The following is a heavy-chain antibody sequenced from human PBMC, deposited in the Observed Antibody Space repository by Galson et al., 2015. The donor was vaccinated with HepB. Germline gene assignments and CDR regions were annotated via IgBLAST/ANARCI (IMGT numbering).Heavy chain of an antibody. D-gene: IGHD2/OR15-2a*01. CDR2: IIPVLGSA. J-gene: IGHJ4*02. CDR1: GGPFSGFA. V-gene: IGHV1-69*05. Sequence: SCKAYGGPFSGFAISWVRQAPGQGLEWMGGIIPVLGSASYAQKFQDRVTMTRDMSTNTAYMELRSLRSDDTAVYYCARDRSNNDYWGQGTLVTVSS. CDR3: ARDRSNNDY.